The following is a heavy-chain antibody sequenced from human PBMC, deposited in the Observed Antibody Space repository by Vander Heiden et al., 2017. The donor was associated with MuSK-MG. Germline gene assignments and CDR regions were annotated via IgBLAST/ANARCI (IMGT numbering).Heavy chain of an antibody. J-gene: IGHJ6*03. CDR1: GFSFSSFV. Sequence: EVQLVESGGGLVQPGGSLILSCAASGFSFSSFVMNWVRQAPGKGLEWVSYISRSSNTIYYADSVKGRFTISRDNAKNSMYLQMNRLRAEDTAVYYCAREYYYMDVWGRGTTVTVSS. CDR3: AREYYYMDV. V-gene: IGHV3-48*01. CDR2: ISRSSNTI.